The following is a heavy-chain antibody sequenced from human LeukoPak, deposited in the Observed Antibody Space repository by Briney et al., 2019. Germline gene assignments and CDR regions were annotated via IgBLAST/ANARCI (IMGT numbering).Heavy chain of an antibody. Sequence: ASVKVSCKASGYTFTSYGISWVRQAPGQGLEWMGWISVYNVNTNYAQKFQGRVTMTTDTSTSTAYMELRRLRSDDTAVYYCARVKGQDTAPWGQGTLVTVSS. D-gene: IGHD5-18*01. CDR1: GYTFTSYG. CDR2: ISVYNVNT. V-gene: IGHV1-18*04. CDR3: ARVKGQDTAP. J-gene: IGHJ5*02.